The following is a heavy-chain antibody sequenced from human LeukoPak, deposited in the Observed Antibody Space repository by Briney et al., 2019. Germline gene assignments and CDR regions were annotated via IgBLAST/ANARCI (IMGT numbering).Heavy chain of an antibody. J-gene: IGHJ5*02. V-gene: IGHV1-69*05. Sequence: SVKVSCKACGGTFSSYAISWVRQAPGQGLEWMGRIIPIFGTANYAQKFQGRVTITTDESTSTAYMELSSLRSDDTAVYYCATHKSSSWRNNWFAPWGQGTLVTVSS. CDR1: GGTFSSYA. CDR3: ATHKSSSWRNNWFAP. D-gene: IGHD6-13*01. CDR2: IIPIFGTA.